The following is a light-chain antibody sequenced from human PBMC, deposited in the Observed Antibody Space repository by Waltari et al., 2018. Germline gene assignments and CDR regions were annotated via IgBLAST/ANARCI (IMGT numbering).Light chain of an antibody. CDR2: QVS. Sequence: DVVMTQSPFFLPVTLGQPASHSCWCSQILILSDGNTYLNWFQQRPGQSPRRLIYQVSIRDSGVPDRFSGSGSGTDFTLKISRVEAEDVGVYYCMQGTHWPRTFGQGTKVEIK. V-gene: IGKV2-30*02. J-gene: IGKJ1*01. CDR3: MQGTHWPRT. CDR1: QILILSDGNTY.